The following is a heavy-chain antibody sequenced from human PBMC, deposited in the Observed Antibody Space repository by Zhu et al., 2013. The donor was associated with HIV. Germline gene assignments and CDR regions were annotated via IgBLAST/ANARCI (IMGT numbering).Heavy chain of an antibody. V-gene: IGHV1-46*01. Sequence: QVQLVQSGAEVKKPGASVKVSCKASGYTFTSYYMHWVRQAPGQGLEWMGIINPSGGSTSYAQKFQGRVTMTRDTSTSTVYMELSSLRSEDTAVYYCARHKERQWPLSPWFDPWGQGTLVTVSS. CDR2: INPSGGST. CDR1: GYTFTSYY. CDR3: ARHKERQWPLSPWFDP. J-gene: IGHJ5*02. D-gene: IGHD6-19*01.